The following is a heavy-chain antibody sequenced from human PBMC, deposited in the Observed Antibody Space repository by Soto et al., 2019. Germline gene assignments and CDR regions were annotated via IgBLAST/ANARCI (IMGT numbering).Heavy chain of an antibody. Sequence: PSETLSLTCTVSGGPTTSDYWSWIRQPPGKGLEWLGYIFHSLGAKYNPSLGSRGTISLDTSKNQLSLSLRSVTAADTAIYVCVRDLNGSGDYWGQGTLVTVSS. CDR1: GGPTTSDY. J-gene: IGHJ4*02. CDR3: VRDLNGSGDY. D-gene: IGHD3-10*01. V-gene: IGHV4-59*01. CDR2: IFHSLGA.